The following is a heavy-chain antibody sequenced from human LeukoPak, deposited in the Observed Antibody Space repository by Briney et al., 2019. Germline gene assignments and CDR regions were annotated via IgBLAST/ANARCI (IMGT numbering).Heavy chain of an antibody. Sequence: GGSLRLSCAASGFTFSTYWMHRVRQAPGKGLVWVSRIKSDGSTNYADSVKGRFTISRDNAKNTVSLQMNSLRPEDTGVYYCARAPSEIGGYYPEYFRHWGQGTLVTVSS. CDR1: GFTFSTYW. J-gene: IGHJ1*01. CDR2: IKSDGST. V-gene: IGHV3-74*01. D-gene: IGHD3-22*01. CDR3: ARAPSEIGGYYPEYFRH.